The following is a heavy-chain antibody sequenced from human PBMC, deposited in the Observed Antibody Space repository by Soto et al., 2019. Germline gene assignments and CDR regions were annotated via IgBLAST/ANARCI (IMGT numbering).Heavy chain of an antibody. Sequence: GESLKISCKGSGYSFTSYWIGWVRQMPGKGLEWMGIIYPGDSDTRYSPSFQGQVTISADKSISTAYLQWSSLKASDTAMYYCARHRIGYDYCSSTSCHMDVWGKGTTVTVSS. CDR1: GYSFTSYW. CDR2: IYPGDSDT. D-gene: IGHD2-2*01. CDR3: ARHRIGYDYCSSTSCHMDV. V-gene: IGHV5-51*01. J-gene: IGHJ6*03.